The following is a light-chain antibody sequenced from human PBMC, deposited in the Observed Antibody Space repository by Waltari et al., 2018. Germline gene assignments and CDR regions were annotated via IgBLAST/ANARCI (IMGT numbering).Light chain of an antibody. CDR3: QQYDNFPLS. CDR2: SAS. CDR1: QGINSY. V-gene: IGKV1-33*01. Sequence: DIQMTQSPSSLSASVGDRVTISCRATQGINSYLSWYQQKPGKAPKRLIYSASELESGVPSRFSGSGSGTEYTLTIISLQPEDIATYYCQQYDNFPLSFGGGTKVEIK. J-gene: IGKJ4*01.